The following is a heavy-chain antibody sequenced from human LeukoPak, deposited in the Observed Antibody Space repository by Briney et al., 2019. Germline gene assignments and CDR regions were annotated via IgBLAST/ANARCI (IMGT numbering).Heavy chain of an antibody. Sequence: PSETLSLTCAVYGGSFSGYYWSWIRQPPGKGLEWIGEINHSGSTNYNPSLKSRVTISVDTSKNQFSLKLSSVTAADTAVYYCAIDSSGYHYYYYYMDVWGKGTTVTISS. D-gene: IGHD3-22*01. V-gene: IGHV4-34*01. CDR2: INHSGST. CDR3: AIDSSGYHYYYYYMDV. J-gene: IGHJ6*03. CDR1: GGSFSGYY.